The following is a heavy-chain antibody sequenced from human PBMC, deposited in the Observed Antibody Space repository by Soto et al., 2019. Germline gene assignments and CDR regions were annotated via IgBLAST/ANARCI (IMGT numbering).Heavy chain of an antibody. CDR3: ARASYYDRQVVY. Sequence: ASVKVSCKASGYTFTSYAMHWVRQAPGQRLEWMGWINAGNGNTKYSQKFQGRVTITRDTSASTAYMELSSLRSEDTAVYYCARASYYDRQVVYWGQGTLVTGSS. J-gene: IGHJ4*02. CDR2: INAGNGNT. CDR1: GYTFTSYA. V-gene: IGHV1-3*01. D-gene: IGHD3-22*01.